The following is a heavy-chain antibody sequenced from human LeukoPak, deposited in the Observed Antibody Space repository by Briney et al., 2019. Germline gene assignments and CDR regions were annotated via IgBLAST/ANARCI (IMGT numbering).Heavy chain of an antibody. V-gene: IGHV3-21*01. CDR3: AGGLGWFDP. CDR1: GFSFSSYR. Sequence: GGSLRLSCAASGFSFSSYRMNWVRQAPGKGLEWVSSVSNSGDYIHYADSVKGRFTISRDNAKNSLYLQMNSLRAEDTAVYYCAGGLGWFDPWGQGTLVTVSS. D-gene: IGHD3-16*01. CDR2: VSNSGDYI. J-gene: IGHJ5*02.